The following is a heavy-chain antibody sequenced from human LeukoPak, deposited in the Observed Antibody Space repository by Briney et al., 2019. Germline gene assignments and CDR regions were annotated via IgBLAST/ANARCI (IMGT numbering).Heavy chain of an antibody. V-gene: IGHV3-7*03. CDR3: AKGLSSVYYYYMDV. CDR2: IKQDGSEK. J-gene: IGHJ6*03. Sequence: GGSLRLSCAASGFTFSSYWMSWVRQAPGKGLEWVANIKQDGSEKYYVDSVKGRFTISRDNSRNTLYLQMNSLRAEDTAVYYCAKGLSSVYYYYMDVWGKGTTVTVSS. CDR1: GFTFSSYW. D-gene: IGHD3-10*01.